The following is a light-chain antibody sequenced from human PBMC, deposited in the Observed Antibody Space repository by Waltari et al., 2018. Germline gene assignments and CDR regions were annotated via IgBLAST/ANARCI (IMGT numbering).Light chain of an antibody. V-gene: IGLV6-57*03. CDR1: SGSIASTY. J-gene: IGLJ3*02. CDR3: QSYVSPGWV. Sequence: NFMLTQPHSVSESPGKTVTISSTRNSGSIASTYVQWFQQRPGRAPTTLIFEDDKRPSGVPDRFSGSIDSSSNSASLTISGLKNEDEADYYCQSYVSPGWVFGGGTKLTVL. CDR2: EDD.